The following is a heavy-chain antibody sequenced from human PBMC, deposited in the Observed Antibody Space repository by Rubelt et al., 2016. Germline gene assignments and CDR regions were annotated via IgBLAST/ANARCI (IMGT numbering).Heavy chain of an antibody. CDR3: ARDSDIKWFYA. CDR2: MYHSGST. J-gene: IGHJ5*02. Sequence: HVQLQESGPGLVKPSETLSLGCTVSGYSISSGYYWGWIRQPPGKGLEWIVNMYHSGSTYYNPSLKSRVTFSIDTSENQFPLKLNSVPAADRAVYYCARDSDIKWFYAWGQGTLVTVSS. D-gene: IGHD6-25*01. V-gene: IGHV4-38-2*02. CDR1: GYSISSGYY.